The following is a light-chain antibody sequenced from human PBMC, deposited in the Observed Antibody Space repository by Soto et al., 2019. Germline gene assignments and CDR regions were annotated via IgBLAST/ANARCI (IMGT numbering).Light chain of an antibody. CDR3: QQYNSYWT. CDR1: QSISSW. V-gene: IGKV1-5*01. CDR2: DAS. Sequence: DLQMTQSPSTLSASVVDRVTITCRASQSISSWLAWYQQKPGKAPKLLIYDASSLESGVPSRFSGSGSGTEFTLTISSLQPDDFATYYCQQYNSYWTFGQGTKVDIK. J-gene: IGKJ1*01.